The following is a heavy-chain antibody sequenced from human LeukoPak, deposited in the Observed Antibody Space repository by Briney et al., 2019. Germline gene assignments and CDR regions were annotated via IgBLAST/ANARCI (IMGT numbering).Heavy chain of an antibody. V-gene: IGHV5-51*01. Sequence: GESLKISCKASGYSFDKYWIGWVRQKPGKGLELMGIIYPGDSDTRYRPSFEGQITISADKSINTAYLQWRSLKASDTAMYYCARLHGLGSFFAFWGQGTLVTVSS. CDR3: ARLHGLGSFFAF. D-gene: IGHD3-10*01. J-gene: IGHJ4*02. CDR1: GYSFDKYW. CDR2: IYPGDSDT.